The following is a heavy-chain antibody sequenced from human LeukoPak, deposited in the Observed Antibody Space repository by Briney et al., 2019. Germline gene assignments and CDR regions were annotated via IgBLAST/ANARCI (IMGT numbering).Heavy chain of an antibody. D-gene: IGHD3-16*01. Sequence: SETLSLTCIVSARSLTNYYRGWLRQPPGKGLEWVGHIYESGSTTYNPSLESRVTISVETSKNQFSLRLASVTPADTPIYYCASVRIGGPKVPFDDWGQGTLVTVSS. CDR2: IYESGST. CDR1: ARSLTNYY. CDR3: ASVRIGGPKVPFDD. V-gene: IGHV4-59*03. J-gene: IGHJ4*02.